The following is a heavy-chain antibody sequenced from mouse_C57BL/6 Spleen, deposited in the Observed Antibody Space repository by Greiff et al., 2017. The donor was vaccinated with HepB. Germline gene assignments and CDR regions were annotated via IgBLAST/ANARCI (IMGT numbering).Heavy chain of an antibody. Sequence: LQESGAELVRPGTSVKVSCKASGYAFTNYLIEWVKQRPGQGLEWIGVINPGSGGTNYNEKFKGKATLTADKSSSTAYMQLSSLTSEDSAVYFCARSEEDYYGSSFDYWGQGTTLTVSS. CDR2: INPGSGGT. CDR1: GYAFTNYL. D-gene: IGHD1-1*01. V-gene: IGHV1-54*01. CDR3: ARSEEDYYGSSFDY. J-gene: IGHJ2*01.